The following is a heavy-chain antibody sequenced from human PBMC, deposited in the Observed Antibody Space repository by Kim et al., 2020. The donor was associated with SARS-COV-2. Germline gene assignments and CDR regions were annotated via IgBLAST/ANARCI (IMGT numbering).Heavy chain of an antibody. Sequence: TSLKTRLTISKDTSKNQVVLTMTNMDPVDTATYYCARIRVHDYYYYGMDVWGQGTTVTVSS. CDR3: ARIRVHDYYYYGMDV. V-gene: IGHV2-70*01. J-gene: IGHJ6*02.